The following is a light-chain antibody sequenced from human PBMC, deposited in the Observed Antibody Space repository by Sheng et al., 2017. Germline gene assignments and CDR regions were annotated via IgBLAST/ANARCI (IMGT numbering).Light chain of an antibody. V-gene: IGKV3-20*01. CDR3: QQYGDPPET. Sequence: ETLMTQSPATLSVSPGERATLSCRASQSVSSSYLAWYQQKPGQAPRLLIYGASSRATGIPDRFSGSGSGTDFTLTISRLEPEDFAVYYCQQYGDPPETFGQGTKVEVK. CDR2: GAS. J-gene: IGKJ1*01. CDR1: QSVSSSY.